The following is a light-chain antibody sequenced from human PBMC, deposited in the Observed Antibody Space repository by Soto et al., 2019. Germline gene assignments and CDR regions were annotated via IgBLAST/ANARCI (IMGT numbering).Light chain of an antibody. Sequence: IQMTQSPSTLSASVGDRVTITCRASHNIERWMAWYQQKRGRAPSLLIFDATTLHSGVPSRFSGGGSGTEFTLTINGLQPDDFATYYCQQSYSTPLTFGGGTKVEI. CDR1: HNIERW. J-gene: IGKJ4*01. CDR2: DAT. V-gene: IGKV1-5*01. CDR3: QQSYSTPLT.